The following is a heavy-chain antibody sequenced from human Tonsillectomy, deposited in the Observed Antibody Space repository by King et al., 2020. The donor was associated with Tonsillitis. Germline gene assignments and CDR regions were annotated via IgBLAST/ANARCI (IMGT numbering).Heavy chain of an antibody. CDR3: ARFMVRGVGANWFDP. J-gene: IGHJ5*02. Sequence: QLQESGPGLVKPSGTLSLTCAVSGDSISSSNWWSWVRQPPGKGLEWIGEIYHSGSTNYNPSLKSRVTISVDKSKNQFSLKLSSVTAADTAVYYCARFMVRGVGANWFDPWGQGTLGTVSS. CDR2: IYHSGST. V-gene: IGHV4-4*02. D-gene: IGHD3-10*01. CDR1: GDSISSSNW.